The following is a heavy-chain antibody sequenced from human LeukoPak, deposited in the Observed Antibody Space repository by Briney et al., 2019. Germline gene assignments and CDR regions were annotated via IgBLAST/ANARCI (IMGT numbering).Heavy chain of an antibody. CDR3: ARGNIVVVVAQGDYYYYMDV. V-gene: IGHV4-34*01. J-gene: IGHJ6*03. D-gene: IGHD2-15*01. Sequence: PSETLSLTCAVYGGSFSGYYWSWIRQTPGKGLEWIGEINHSGSTNYNPSLKSRVTIAVDTTKNQFSLKLSSVTAADTTVYYCARGNIVVVVAQGDYYYYMDVWGKGTTVTVSS. CDR2: INHSGST. CDR1: GGSFSGYY.